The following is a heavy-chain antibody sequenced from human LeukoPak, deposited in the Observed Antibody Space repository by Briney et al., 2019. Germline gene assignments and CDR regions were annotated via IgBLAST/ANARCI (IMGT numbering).Heavy chain of an antibody. CDR3: ARAFYYYDSSGQAYYYYYGMDV. Sequence: AASVKVSCKASGYTFTSYGISWLRQAPGQGLEWMGWISAYNGNTNYAQKLQGRVTMTTDTSTSTAYMELRSLRSDDTAVYYCARAFYYYDSSGQAYYYYYGMDVWGQGTTVTVSS. D-gene: IGHD3-22*01. CDR1: GYTFTSYG. J-gene: IGHJ6*02. V-gene: IGHV1-18*01. CDR2: ISAYNGNT.